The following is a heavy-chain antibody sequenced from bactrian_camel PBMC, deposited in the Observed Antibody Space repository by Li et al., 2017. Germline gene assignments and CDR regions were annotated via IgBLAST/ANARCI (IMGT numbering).Heavy chain of an antibody. D-gene: IGHD3*01. CDR2: ISSDGST. CDR1: GFTFDDSH. V-gene: IGHV3S55*01. Sequence: HVQLVESGGGSVQAGGSLRLSCTASGFTFDDSHMGWYRQAPGNECELVSTISSDGSTFDKDFVKGRFTISRDNTKNTLALQINSLKPEDTAMYYCAAAPVANDCYSVTWSPDTSFGYWGQGTQVTVS. CDR3: AAAPVANDCYSVTWSPDTSFGY. J-gene: IGHJ6*01.